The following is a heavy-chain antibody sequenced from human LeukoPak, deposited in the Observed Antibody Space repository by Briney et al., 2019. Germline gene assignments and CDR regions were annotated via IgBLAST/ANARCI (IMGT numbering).Heavy chain of an antibody. D-gene: IGHD1-1*01. V-gene: IGHV3-30*02. Sequence: PGGSLTLSCVASGFTFSSYCIHWVRQAPGKGLEWVAFIRSDGNKQNYASSVKGRFTISRDNTKDTVYLQMDSLRSEDTAVYYCAKDEKRGGGSATYWGQGTLVTVSS. CDR2: IRSDGNKQ. CDR3: AKDEKRGGGSATY. CDR1: GFTFSSYC. J-gene: IGHJ4*02.